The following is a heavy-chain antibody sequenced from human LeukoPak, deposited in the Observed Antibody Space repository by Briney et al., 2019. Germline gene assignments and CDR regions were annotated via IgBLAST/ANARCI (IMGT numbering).Heavy chain of an antibody. J-gene: IGHJ4*02. CDR3: ARTYDFWSGYFY. V-gene: IGHV3-7*01. CDR1: GFTFSSYW. Sequence: GGSLRLSCAASGFTFSSYWMNWVRQAPGKGLEWVASIKRDGGEKYYVDSVKGRFTISRDNAKDSLSLQMNSLRAEDTAIYYCARTYDFWSGYFYWGQGTLVTVSS. D-gene: IGHD3-3*01. CDR2: IKRDGGEK.